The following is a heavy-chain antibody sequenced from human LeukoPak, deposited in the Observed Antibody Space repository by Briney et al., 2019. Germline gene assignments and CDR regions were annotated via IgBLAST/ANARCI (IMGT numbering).Heavy chain of an antibody. J-gene: IGHJ6*03. CDR1: GGTFSSYA. CDR2: IIPIFGTA. Sequence: SVKVSCKASGGTFSSYAISWVRQAPGQGLEWMGGIIPIFGTANYAQKFQGRVTITTDESTSTAYMELSSLRSEDTAVYYCARTIVVVPAAMYYYYYYMDVRGKGTTVTVSS. V-gene: IGHV1-69*05. CDR3: ARTIVVVPAAMYYYYYYMDV. D-gene: IGHD2-2*01.